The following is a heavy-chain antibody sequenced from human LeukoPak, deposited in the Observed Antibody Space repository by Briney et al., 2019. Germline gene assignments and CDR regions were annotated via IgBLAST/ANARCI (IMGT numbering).Heavy chain of an antibody. CDR2: INHSGST. D-gene: IGHD2-15*01. V-gene: IGHV4-34*01. CDR3: ASRAYCSGGSCYYFDY. Sequence: SETLSLTCAVYGGSFSGYYWSWIRQPPGKGLEWIGEINHSGSTNYNPSLKSRVTISVDTSKIQFSLKLSSVTAADTAVYYCASRAYCSGGSCYYFDYWGQGTLVTVSS. J-gene: IGHJ4*02. CDR1: GGSFSGYY.